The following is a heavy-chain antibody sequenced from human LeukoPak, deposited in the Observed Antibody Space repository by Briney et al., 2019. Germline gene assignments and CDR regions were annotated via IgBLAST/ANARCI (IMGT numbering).Heavy chain of an antibody. CDR1: GFTVGSNY. CDR2: IYSGGST. Sequence: GGSLRLSCAASGFTVGSNYMSWVRQAPGKGLDWVSVIYSGGSTYYADSMKGRFIISRDNSKDTMYLQMNNLRAEDTAVYYCARVHGGKASRPGIWDYYYYMDVWGKGTTVTVSS. J-gene: IGHJ6*03. D-gene: IGHD3-10*01. CDR3: ARVHGGKASRPGIWDYYYYMDV. V-gene: IGHV3-66*01.